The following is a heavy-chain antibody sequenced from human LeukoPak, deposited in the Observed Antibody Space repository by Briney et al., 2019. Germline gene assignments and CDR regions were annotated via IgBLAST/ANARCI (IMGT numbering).Heavy chain of an antibody. J-gene: IGHJ4*02. CDR3: ARHERGAENLDY. CDR2: IYDSGTT. D-gene: IGHD1-1*01. CDR1: SGSIRSYY. V-gene: IGHV4-59*01. Sequence: PSETLSLTCTVSSGSIRSYYWSWIRQPPGGGLEWMGNIYDSGTTNYSPSLDSRVAISLDTSKNEFSLKLMSVTAADTAVYYCARHERGAENLDYWGQETLVTVSS.